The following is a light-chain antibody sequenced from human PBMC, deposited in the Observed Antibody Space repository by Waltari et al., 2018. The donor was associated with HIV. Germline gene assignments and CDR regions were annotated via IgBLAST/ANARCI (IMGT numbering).Light chain of an antibody. CDR2: QAS. CDR1: QDISNY. J-gene: IGKJ4*01. Sequence: DIQMTQSPSSLSASVRDRVTITCQASQDISNYLNWYQQKPGQVPKLLIYQASNFETWLPSRFSGSGSGTDFTITISSRQHEDNATYYYHQYDNLPLVTFGGGTKVEIK. CDR3: HQYDNLPLVT. V-gene: IGKV1-33*01.